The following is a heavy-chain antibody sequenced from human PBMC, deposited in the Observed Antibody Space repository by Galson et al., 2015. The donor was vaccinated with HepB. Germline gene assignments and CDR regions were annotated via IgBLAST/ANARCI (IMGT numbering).Heavy chain of an antibody. Sequence: SVKVSCKASGGTFSSYAISWVRQAPGQGLEWMGGIIPIFGTANYAQKFQGRVTITADESTSTAYMELSSLRSEDTAVYYCARVKLELRYYYYGMDVWGQGTTVTVSS. CDR1: GGTFSSYA. CDR2: IIPIFGTA. J-gene: IGHJ6*02. V-gene: IGHV1-69*13. D-gene: IGHD1-7*01. CDR3: ARVKLELRYYYYGMDV.